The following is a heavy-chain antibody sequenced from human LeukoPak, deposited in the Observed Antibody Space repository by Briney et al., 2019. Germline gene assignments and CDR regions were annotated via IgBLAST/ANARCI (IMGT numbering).Heavy chain of an antibody. D-gene: IGHD3-22*01. V-gene: IGHV3-74*03. J-gene: IGHJ4*02. CDR2: SNSDGRST. CDR1: GFTFSSYW. CDR3: ARSFYESSGYYLGY. Sequence: GGSLRLSCAASGFTFSSYWMHWVRQVPGKGLEWVSRSNSDGRSTTYADSVKGRLTISRDNAKNTLYLQMNSLRAEDTAVYYCARSFYESSGYYLGYWCQGTLVTVSS.